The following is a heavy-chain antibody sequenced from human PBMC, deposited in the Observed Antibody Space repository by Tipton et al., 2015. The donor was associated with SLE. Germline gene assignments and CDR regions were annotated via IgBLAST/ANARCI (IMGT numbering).Heavy chain of an antibody. Sequence: TLSLTCTVSGGSITSHYWTWIRQSPGKEFEWLAYISYTGSATYNPSLRSRLSISLDTSENQFSLKLSSVTAADTAVYYCARDFQTIFGVVIIRYFDYWGQGTLVTVSS. V-gene: IGHV4-59*11. J-gene: IGHJ4*02. D-gene: IGHD3-3*01. CDR2: ISYTGSA. CDR1: GGSITSHY. CDR3: ARDFQTIFGVVIIRYFDY.